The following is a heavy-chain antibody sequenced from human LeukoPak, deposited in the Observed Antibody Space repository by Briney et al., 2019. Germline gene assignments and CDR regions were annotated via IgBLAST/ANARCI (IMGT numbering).Heavy chain of an antibody. J-gene: IGHJ4*02. V-gene: IGHV4-34*01. Sequence: SETLSLTCAVYGGSFSGYYWSWIRQPPGKGLEWIGEINHSGSTNYNPSLKSRVTISVDTSKNRVSLKLSSVTAADTAVYYCARRAYLRRFDYWGQGTLVTVSS. CDR2: INHSGST. CDR1: GGSFSGYY. CDR3: ARRAYLRRFDY.